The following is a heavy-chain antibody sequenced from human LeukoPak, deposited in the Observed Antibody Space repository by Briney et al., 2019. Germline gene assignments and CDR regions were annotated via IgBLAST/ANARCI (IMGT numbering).Heavy chain of an antibody. V-gene: IGHV1-3*01. D-gene: IGHD2-15*01. CDR1: GYTFTSYA. CDR3: ARTGENPPAATLYGMDV. CDR2: INAGNGNT. J-gene: IGHJ6*02. Sequence: ASVKVSCKASGYTFTSYAMHWVRQAPGQRLEWMGWINAGNGNTKYSQKFQGRVTMTRDTSISTAYMELSRLRSEDTAVYYCARTGENPPAATLYGMDVWGQGTTVTDSS.